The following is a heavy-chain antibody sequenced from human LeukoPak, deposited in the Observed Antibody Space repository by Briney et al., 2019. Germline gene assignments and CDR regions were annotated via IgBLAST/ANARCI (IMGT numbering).Heavy chain of an antibody. V-gene: IGHV1-18*01. CDR1: GHTFSSCG. Sequence: ASVKVSCKASGHTFSSCGISWVRQAPGQGLEWMSWISAYNGNTNYAQKLQGRVTMTTDTSTSTAYMELRSLRSDDTAVYYCARASVYSSSSYYYYGMDVWGQGTTVTVSS. CDR3: ARASVYSSSSYYYYGMDV. CDR2: ISAYNGNT. J-gene: IGHJ6*02. D-gene: IGHD6-6*01.